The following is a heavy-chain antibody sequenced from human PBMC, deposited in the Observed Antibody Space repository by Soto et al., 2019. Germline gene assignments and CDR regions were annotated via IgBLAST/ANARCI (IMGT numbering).Heavy chain of an antibody. CDR1: GFTFSSYA. CDR3: AKSTIAGAAPTRYYGMDV. V-gene: IGHV3-30-3*02. J-gene: IGHJ6*02. D-gene: IGHD6-13*01. Sequence: QVQLVESGGGVVQPGRSLRLSCAASGFTFSSYAMHWVRQAPGKGLEWVAVISYDGSNKYYADSVKGRFTISRDNSKNTLYLQMNSLRAEATAVYYCAKSTIAGAAPTRYYGMDVWGQGTTVIVSS. CDR2: ISYDGSNK.